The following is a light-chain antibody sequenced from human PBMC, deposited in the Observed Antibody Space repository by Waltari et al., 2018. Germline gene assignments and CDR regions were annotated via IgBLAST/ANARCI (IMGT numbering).Light chain of an antibody. CDR3: QAWDSSTYV. J-gene: IGLJ1*01. CDR2: QDS. V-gene: IGLV3-1*01. CDR1: KLGDKY. Sequence: SYELTQPPSVYVSPGQPASITASGDKLGDKYTCWYQQKPGQSPVLVIYQDSKRPSGIPERFSGSNSGNTATLTISGTQAMDEADYYCQAWDSSTYVFGTGTKVTVL.